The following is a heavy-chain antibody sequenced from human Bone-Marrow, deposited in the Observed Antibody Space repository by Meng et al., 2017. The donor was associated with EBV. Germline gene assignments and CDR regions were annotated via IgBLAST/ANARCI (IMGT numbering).Heavy chain of an antibody. CDR3: ARDVYASGTYGADP. D-gene: IGHD3-10*01. CDR2: MDPNSGNT. J-gene: IGHJ5*02. V-gene: IGHV1-8*01. Sequence: GQLGQSGAEVKKPGASVKVSCKASGYTFTRYDINWVRQATGQGLEWMGWMDPNSGNTGFAQKFQGRVTMTRNTSISTAYMELSALTSEDTAVYYCARDVYASGTYGADPWGQGTLVTVSS. CDR1: GYTFTRYD.